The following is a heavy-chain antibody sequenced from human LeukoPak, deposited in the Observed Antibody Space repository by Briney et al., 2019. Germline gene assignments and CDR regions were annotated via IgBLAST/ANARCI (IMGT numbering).Heavy chain of an antibody. D-gene: IGHD3-22*01. CDR3: AKDRRSRYYDSSGFDY. CDR2: ISGSGGST. CDR1: GSTFSSYA. Sequence: GGSLRLSCAASGSTFSSYAMSWVRQAPGKGLEWVSAISGSGGSTYYADSVKGRFTISRDNSKNTLYLQMNSLRAEDTAVYYCAKDRRSRYYDSSGFDYWGQGTLVTVSS. V-gene: IGHV3-23*01. J-gene: IGHJ4*02.